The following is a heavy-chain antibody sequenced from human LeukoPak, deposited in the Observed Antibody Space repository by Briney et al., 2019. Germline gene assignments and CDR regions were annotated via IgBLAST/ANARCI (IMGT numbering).Heavy chain of an antibody. J-gene: IGHJ4*02. Sequence: PSETLSLTCTVSGGSISSSSYYWGWIRQPPGKGLEWIGSIYYSGSTYYNPSLKSRVTISVDTSKNQFSLKLSSVTAADTAVYYCLGGIPPSSIDYWGQGTLVTVSS. CDR1: GGSISSSSYY. D-gene: IGHD3-10*01. V-gene: IGHV4-39*07. CDR2: IYYSGST. CDR3: LGGIPPSSIDY.